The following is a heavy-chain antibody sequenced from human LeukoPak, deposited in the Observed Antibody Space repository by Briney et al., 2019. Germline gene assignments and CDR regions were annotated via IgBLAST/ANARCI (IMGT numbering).Heavy chain of an antibody. Sequence: GGSLRLSCAASEFTFSSYDMHWVRQGTGKGLEWVSAIDTAGYTYYPGSVKGRFTISRENAKNSLYLQMNSLRAGDTAVYYCARDPPAVPAAVSDAYWGQGTLVTVSS. CDR1: EFTFSSYD. CDR2: IDTAGYT. J-gene: IGHJ4*02. CDR3: ARDPPAVPAAVSDAY. D-gene: IGHD2-2*01. V-gene: IGHV3-13*01.